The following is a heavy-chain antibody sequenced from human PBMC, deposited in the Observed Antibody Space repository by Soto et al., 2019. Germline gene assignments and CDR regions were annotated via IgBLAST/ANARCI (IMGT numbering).Heavy chain of an antibody. D-gene: IGHD3-10*01. V-gene: IGHV4-34*01. CDR2: INHSGST. CDR1: GGSFSGYY. CDR3: ARGPITMVRGPLSPPFDY. Sequence: PSETLSLTCAVYGGSFSGYYWSWIRQPPGKGLEWIGEINHSGSTNYNPSLKSRVTISVDTSKNQFSLKLSSVTAADTAVYYCARGPITMVRGPLSPPFDYWGQGTLVTVSS. J-gene: IGHJ4*02.